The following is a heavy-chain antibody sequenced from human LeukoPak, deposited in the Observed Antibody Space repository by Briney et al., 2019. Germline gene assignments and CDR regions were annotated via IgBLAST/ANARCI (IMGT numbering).Heavy chain of an antibody. D-gene: IGHD3-22*01. CDR3: AREPPYDSSGYYGDY. V-gene: IGHV3-48*01. Sequence: GSLRLSCAASGFTFSSYSMNWVRQAPGKGLEWVSYISSSSSTIYYADSVKGRFTISRDNAKNSLYLQMNSLRAEDTAVYYCAREPPYDSSGYYGDYWGQGTLVTVSS. CDR2: ISSSSSTI. J-gene: IGHJ4*02. CDR1: GFTFSSYS.